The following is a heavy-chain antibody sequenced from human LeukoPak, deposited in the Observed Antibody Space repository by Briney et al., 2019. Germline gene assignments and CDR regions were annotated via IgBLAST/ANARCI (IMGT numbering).Heavy chain of an antibody. D-gene: IGHD6-25*01. CDR3: ARDGLAAATLHWCFDL. CDR1: GFTFSSYS. J-gene: IGHJ2*01. Sequence: KPGGSLRLSCAASGFTFSSYSMNRVRQAPGKGLERVSSISSSSSYIYYADSVKGRFTISRDNARNSLYLQMNSLRAEDTAVYYCARDGLAAATLHWCFDLWGRGTLVTVPS. V-gene: IGHV3-21*01. CDR2: ISSSSSYI.